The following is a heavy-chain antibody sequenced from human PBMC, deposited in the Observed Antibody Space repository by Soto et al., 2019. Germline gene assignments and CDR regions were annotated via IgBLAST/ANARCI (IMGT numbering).Heavy chain of an antibody. J-gene: IGHJ5*02. D-gene: IGHD2-15*01. V-gene: IGHV1-69*15. CDR3: AKDGGREGYFGNWFDP. CDR1: GGTFSNYA. Sequence: QVQLVQSGAEVKKPGSSVKVSCKASGGTFSNYAITWVRQAPGQGLEWLGRIIPIFGTTDNAQKFQGRGTITADESTTTAYMELSSLRSDDTAVYYCAKDGGREGYFGNWFDPWGQGTLVTVSS. CDR2: IIPIFGTT.